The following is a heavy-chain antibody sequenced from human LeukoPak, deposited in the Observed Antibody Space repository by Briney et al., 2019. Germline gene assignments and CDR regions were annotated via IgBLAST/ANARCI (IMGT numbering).Heavy chain of an antibody. CDR1: GGSISSSSYY. V-gene: IGHV4-39*01. D-gene: IGHD3-22*01. J-gene: IGHJ4*02. Sequence: SETLSLTCAVYGGSISSSSYYWGWIRQPPGKGLEWIGSIYYSGSTYYNPSLKSRVTISVDTSKNQFSLKLSSVTAADTAVYYCARRIYYYDSSGSNELLDYWGQGTLVTVSS. CDR3: ARRIYYYDSSGSNELLDY. CDR2: IYYSGST.